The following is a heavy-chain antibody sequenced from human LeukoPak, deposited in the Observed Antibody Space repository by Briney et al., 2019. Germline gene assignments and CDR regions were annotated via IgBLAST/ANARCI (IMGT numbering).Heavy chain of an antibody. D-gene: IGHD6-19*01. CDR2: INWDGTAT. Sequence: GGSLRLSCAASGFKFDDFTLHWVRQLPGRGLEWVSLINWDGTATSYADSVKGRFTISRDNSQYSLYLQMHSLRNEDTALYYCVKDQRAVSGTLTFESWGQGTLVTVSS. CDR1: GFKFDDFT. CDR3: VKDQRAVSGTLTFES. J-gene: IGHJ4*02. V-gene: IGHV3-43*01.